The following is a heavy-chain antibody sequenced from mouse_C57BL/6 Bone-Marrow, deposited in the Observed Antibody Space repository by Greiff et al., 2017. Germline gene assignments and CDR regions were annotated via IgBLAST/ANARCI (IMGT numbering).Heavy chain of an antibody. J-gene: IGHJ2*01. CDR1: GFTFSDYG. Sequence: DVQLQESGGGLVKPGGSLKLSCAASGFTFSDYGMHWVRQAPEKGLEWVAYISSGSSTIYYADTVKGRFTISRDNAKNTLFLQMTSLRSEDTAMYYCARNYYGSSRDYWGQGTTHTVSS. V-gene: IGHV5-17*01. D-gene: IGHD1-1*01. CDR2: ISSGSSTI. CDR3: ARNYYGSSRDY.